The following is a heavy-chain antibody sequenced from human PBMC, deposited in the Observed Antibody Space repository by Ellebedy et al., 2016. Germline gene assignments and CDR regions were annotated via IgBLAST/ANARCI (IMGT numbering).Heavy chain of an antibody. CDR1: GGSISNYY. D-gene: IGHD5-24*01. J-gene: IGHJ6*02. CDR2: IYYRGST. V-gene: IGHV4-59*01. CDR3: ARGSEMATIYEGGVYYYSGMDV. Sequence: SETLSLTCTVSGGSISNYYWSWIRQPPGKGLEWIGYIYYRGSTNYNPSLKSRVTISVDTSKNQFSLRLSSVTAADTAVYYCARGSEMATIYEGGVYYYSGMDVWGQGTTVTVSS.